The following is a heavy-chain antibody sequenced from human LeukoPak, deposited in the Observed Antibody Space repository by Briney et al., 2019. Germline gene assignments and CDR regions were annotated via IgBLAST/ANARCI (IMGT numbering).Heavy chain of an antibody. CDR1: GFTFSSYA. Sequence: GGSLRLSCAASGFTFSSYAMHWVRQAPGKGLEWVAVISYDGSNKYYADSVKGRFTISRDNSKNTLYLQMNSLRAEDTAVYYCARPGRVPYSNFDYWGQGTLVTVSS. V-gene: IGHV3-30-3*01. CDR2: ISYDGSNK. D-gene: IGHD1-26*01. J-gene: IGHJ4*02. CDR3: ARPGRVPYSNFDY.